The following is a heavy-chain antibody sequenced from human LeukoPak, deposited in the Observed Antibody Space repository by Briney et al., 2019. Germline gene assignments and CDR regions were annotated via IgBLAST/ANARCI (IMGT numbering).Heavy chain of an antibody. CDR2: ISYDGSNK. CDR3: ARSKRGSSWYYFDY. Sequence: GGSLRLSCAASGFTFSSYAMHWVRQAPGKGLEWVAVISYDGSNKYYADSVKGRFTISRDNSRNTLYLQMNSLRAEDTAVYYCARSKRGSSWYYFDYWGQGTLVTVSS. CDR1: GFTFSSYA. D-gene: IGHD6-13*01. V-gene: IGHV3-30-3*01. J-gene: IGHJ4*02.